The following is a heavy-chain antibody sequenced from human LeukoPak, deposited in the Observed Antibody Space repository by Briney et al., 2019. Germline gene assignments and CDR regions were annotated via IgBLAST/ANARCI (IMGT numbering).Heavy chain of an antibody. D-gene: IGHD3-10*02. Sequence: GISLRLPCTASGFTFDDYAMHWVRQAPGKGLEWVSGISWNSGSMGYADTVKGRFASYRDNVKRYLYLQMHSLRAEDTALYYCAKGLPMCGESSLGNWFDPWGQGTLVTVSS. CDR3: AKGLPMCGESSLGNWFDP. CDR2: ISWNSGSM. CDR1: GFTFDDYA. J-gene: IGHJ5*02. V-gene: IGHV3-9*01.